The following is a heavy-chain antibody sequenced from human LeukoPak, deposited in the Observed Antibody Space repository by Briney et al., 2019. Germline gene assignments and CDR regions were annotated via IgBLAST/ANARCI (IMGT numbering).Heavy chain of an antibody. J-gene: IGHJ4*02. V-gene: IGHV3-23*01. CDR3: ARVTYYYDSSCYSDY. D-gene: IGHD3-22*01. Sequence: GGSLRLSCAASGFTFSTYAMSWVRQAPGKGLEWVSVISGSGGNTYYADSVKGRFTISRDNSKNTLYLQMDSLRAEDTAVYYCARVTYYYDSSCYSDYWGQGTLVTVSS. CDR2: ISGSGGNT. CDR1: GFTFSTYA.